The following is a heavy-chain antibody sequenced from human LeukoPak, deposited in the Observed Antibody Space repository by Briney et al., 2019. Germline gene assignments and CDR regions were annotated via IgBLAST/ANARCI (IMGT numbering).Heavy chain of an antibody. CDR2: IYYSGST. CDR3: ARHGGRGWKYQLLYRPNWYFDL. Sequence: PSETLSLTCTVSGGSISSSSYYWGWIRQPPGKGLEWIGSIYYSGSTYYNPSLKSRVTITADKTKNQFSLQLSSVTAADTAVYYCARHGGRGWKYQLLYRPNWYFDLWGRGTLVTVSS. D-gene: IGHD2-2*02. V-gene: IGHV4-39*01. J-gene: IGHJ2*01. CDR1: GGSISSSSYY.